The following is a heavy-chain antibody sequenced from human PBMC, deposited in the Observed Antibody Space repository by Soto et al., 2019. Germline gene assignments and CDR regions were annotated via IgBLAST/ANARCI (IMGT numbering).Heavy chain of an antibody. D-gene: IGHD2-15*01. CDR3: ARVGRRRCCSGGSCPRGGAFDI. CDR2: IYYSGST. J-gene: IGHJ3*02. CDR1: GGSISSGGYY. V-gene: IGHV4-31*03. Sequence: PSETLSLTCTVSGGSISSGGYYWSWIRQHPGKGLEWIGYIYYSGSTYYNPSLKSRVTISVDTSKNQFSLKLSSVTAADTAVYYCARVGRRRCCSGGSCPRGGAFDIWGQGTMVTVSS.